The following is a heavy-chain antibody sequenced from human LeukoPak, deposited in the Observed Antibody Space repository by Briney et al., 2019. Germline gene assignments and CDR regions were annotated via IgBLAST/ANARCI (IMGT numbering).Heavy chain of an antibody. CDR1: GYPISSGYY. J-gene: IGHJ5*02. V-gene: IGHV4-38-2*01. CDR3: ATEVGQWLVRT. D-gene: IGHD6-19*01. CDR2: IYHSGRT. Sequence: SETLSLTCAVSGYPISSGYYWGWIRQPPGKGLEWIGSIYHSGRTYYNPSLKSRVTISVDTSKNQFSLKLSSVTAADTAVYYCATEVGQWLVRTWGQGTLVTVSS.